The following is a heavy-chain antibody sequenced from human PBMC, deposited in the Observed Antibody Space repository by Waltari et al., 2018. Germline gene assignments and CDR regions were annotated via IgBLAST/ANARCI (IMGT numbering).Heavy chain of an antibody. CDR2: SKYRDFKYAT. J-gene: IGHJ4*02. CDR3: VTFIGGTTH. Sequence: EVQLVESGGGLVQHGGSLRLSCEASGFTFSDHLMDWVRQPPGKGLEWVGRSKYRDFKYATEYAASVKGRFTIARETSRSSLYLQMESLRTEDTAVYYCVTFIGGTTHWGQGTLVTVSS. V-gene: IGHV3-72*01. D-gene: IGHD1-26*01. CDR1: GFTFSDHL.